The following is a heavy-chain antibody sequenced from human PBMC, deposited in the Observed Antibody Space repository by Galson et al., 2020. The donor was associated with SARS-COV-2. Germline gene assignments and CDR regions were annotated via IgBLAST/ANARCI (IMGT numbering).Heavy chain of an antibody. CDR1: GFTLNSYG. CDR3: AKDSEGIAVAGWNCFYA. J-gene: IGHJ5*02. V-gene: IGHV3-33*06. D-gene: IGHD6-19*01. CDR2: IWHDGSNK. Sequence: QLGESPKTPCAAPGFTLNSYGMQWVRQAPGKGLEWVAVIWHDGSNKYYADSVKGRFTNARDNYKNTLYLQMNSLRAEDTEVYYCAKDSEGIAVAGWNCFYAWGQGTLVAVAS.